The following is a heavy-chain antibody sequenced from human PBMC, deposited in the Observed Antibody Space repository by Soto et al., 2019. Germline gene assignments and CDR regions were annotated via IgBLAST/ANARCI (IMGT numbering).Heavy chain of an antibody. J-gene: IGHJ4*02. CDR2: ISRDGSNA. V-gene: IGHV3-30-3*01. Sequence: QVQLVESGGGVVQPGRSLTLSCAASGFTFSSYVIHWVRQTPDKGLEWVAFISRDGSNAYYADSVKGRFTISRDNSKNTLYLERNSVRPEDTAVYYCAGEDECRSDCDLGYWGQGTLVVVSS. CDR1: GFTFSSYV. D-gene: IGHD2-21*01. CDR3: AGEDECRSDCDLGY.